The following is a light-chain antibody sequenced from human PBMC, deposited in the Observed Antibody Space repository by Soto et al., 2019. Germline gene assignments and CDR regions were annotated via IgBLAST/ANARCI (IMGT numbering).Light chain of an antibody. V-gene: IGLV2-14*03. CDR3: SSYTSSTFFV. CDR1: NTVVGGYNY. Sequence: HSLLTRPSSQAYLPRQVIPITCPWTNTVVGGYNYVSWYQQHPGKAPKLMIYDVSNRPSGVSNRFSGSKSGNTASLTISGLQTEDEADYYCSSYTSSTFFVFGTGTKVTVL. J-gene: IGLJ1*01. CDR2: DVS.